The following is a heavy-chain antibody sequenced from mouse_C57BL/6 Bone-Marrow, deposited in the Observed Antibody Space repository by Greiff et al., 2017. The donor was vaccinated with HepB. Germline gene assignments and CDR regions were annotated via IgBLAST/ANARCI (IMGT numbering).Heavy chain of an antibody. D-gene: IGHD1-1*01. CDR3: ARRDGSSSLFFDY. V-gene: IGHV5-4*03. CDR1: GFTFSSYA. J-gene: IGHJ2*01. Sequence: EVHLVESGGGLVKPGGSLKLSCAASGFTFSSYAMSWVRQTPEKRLEWVATISDGGSYTYYPDNVKGRFTISRDNAKNNLYLQMSHLKSEDTAMYYCARRDGSSSLFFDYWGQGTTLTVSS. CDR2: ISDGGSYT.